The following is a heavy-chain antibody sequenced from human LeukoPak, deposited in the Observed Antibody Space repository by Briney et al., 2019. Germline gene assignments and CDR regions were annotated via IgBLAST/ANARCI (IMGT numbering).Heavy chain of an antibody. V-gene: IGHV4-31*03. CDR2: ICESGIP. D-gene: IGHD3-10*01. CDR1: GGSLWIGGDY. J-gene: IGHJ6*02. CDR3: ARASVPYYYGSGSPHPPYYYGMDV. Sequence: SEPLSLTCTVSGGSLWIGGDYCRWVRQHAARGVGWYGLICESGIPYYNPALRSRVTRSVDTSKIQFSVKLSSGSAEGAAVCYCARASVPYYYGSGSPHPPYYYGMDVWGQGTTVTVSS.